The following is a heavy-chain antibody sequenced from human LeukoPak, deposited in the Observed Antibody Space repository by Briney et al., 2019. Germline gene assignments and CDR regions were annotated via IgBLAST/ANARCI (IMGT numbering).Heavy chain of an antibody. Sequence: PGGSLRLSCAASGGAFSNYGVNWVRQAPGKGLEWVSGVGTAGETYSADSMKGRFTVSRDNSKNTLYLQMNSLKGDDTAVYYCAAGRFGSGWDSWGQGTLVTVSS. CDR2: VGTAGET. J-gene: IGHJ4*02. CDR3: AAGRFGSGWDS. CDR1: GGAFSNYG. D-gene: IGHD6-19*01. V-gene: IGHV3-23*01.